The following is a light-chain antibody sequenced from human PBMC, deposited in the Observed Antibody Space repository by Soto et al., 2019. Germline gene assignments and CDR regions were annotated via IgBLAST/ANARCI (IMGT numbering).Light chain of an antibody. V-gene: IGLV1-40*01. CDR2: QNN. CDR1: SSNIGAGYD. J-gene: IGLJ2*01. CDR3: QSYDSSLSAVV. Sequence: QTVVTQPPSVSGAPGQRVSISCTGSSSNIGAGYDVHWYEHLPGTAPKLLIYQNNNRPSGVPDRFSGSKSGTSASLAITGLQAEDEADYYCQSYDSSLSAVVFGGGTKLTV.